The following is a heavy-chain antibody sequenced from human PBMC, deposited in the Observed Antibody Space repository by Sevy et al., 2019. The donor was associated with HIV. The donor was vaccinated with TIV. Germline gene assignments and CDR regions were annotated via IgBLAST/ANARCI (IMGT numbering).Heavy chain of an antibody. CDR1: GGSISDSNYY. J-gene: IGHJ4*02. CDR3: AREKEWLVRLNDY. CDR2: GYYDGTT. V-gene: IGHV4-39*02. D-gene: IGHD6-19*01. Sequence: SETLSLTCIVSGGSISDSNYYWGWIRQPPGKGLEWIGSGYYDGTTDYNPSLKSRVTISVDTSKNHLSLKLRSVTAAETAVYYCAREKEWLVRLNDYWGQGILVTVSS.